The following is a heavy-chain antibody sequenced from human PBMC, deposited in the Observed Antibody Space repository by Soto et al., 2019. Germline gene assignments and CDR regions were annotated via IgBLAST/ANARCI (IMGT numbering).Heavy chain of an antibody. CDR1: GYTFTGYY. V-gene: IGHV1-2*04. Sequence: ASVKVSCKASGYTFTGYYMHWVRQAPGQGLEWMGWINPKSGGTNYAQDFQGWVTMTRDTSKNQFSLRLNSVTAADTAVYFCVRSSIEPRIFMYPFDYWGLGTLVTVSS. J-gene: IGHJ4*02. CDR3: VRSSIEPRIFMYPFDY. D-gene: IGHD6-6*01. CDR2: INPKSGGT.